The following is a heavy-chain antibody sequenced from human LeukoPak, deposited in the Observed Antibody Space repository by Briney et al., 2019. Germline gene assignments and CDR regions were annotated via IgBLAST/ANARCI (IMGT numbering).Heavy chain of an antibody. Sequence: GASLQISCKGSGYSFTSYWIGWVRQMPGKGLEWMGIIYPGDSDTRYSPSFQGQVTISADRSISTAYLQWSSLQASDTAMYYCARRLRYFDWLLSIFDAFDIWGQGTMVTVSS. V-gene: IGHV5-51*01. CDR2: IYPGDSDT. CDR3: ARRLRYFDWLLSIFDAFDI. J-gene: IGHJ3*02. CDR1: GYSFTSYW. D-gene: IGHD3-9*01.